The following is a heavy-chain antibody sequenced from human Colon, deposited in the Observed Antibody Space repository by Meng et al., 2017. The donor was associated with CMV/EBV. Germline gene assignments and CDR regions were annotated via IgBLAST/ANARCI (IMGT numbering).Heavy chain of an antibody. J-gene: IGHJ6*02. CDR1: GYTFTSYG. CDR3: ARERITMVRGVIVTGMDV. D-gene: IGHD3-10*01. Sequence: ASVKVSCKASGYTFTSYGISWVRQAPGQGLEWMGWISAYNGNTNYAQKLQGRVTMTTDTSTSTAYMELSSLRSEDTAVYYCARERITMVRGVIVTGMDVWGQGTTVTVSS. V-gene: IGHV1-18*01. CDR2: ISAYNGNT.